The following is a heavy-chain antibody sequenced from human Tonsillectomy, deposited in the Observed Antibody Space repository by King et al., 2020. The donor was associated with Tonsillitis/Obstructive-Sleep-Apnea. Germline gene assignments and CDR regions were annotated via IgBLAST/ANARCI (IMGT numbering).Heavy chain of an antibody. V-gene: IGHV1-69*10. CDR1: GGTFSSYA. CDR2: IIPILDIA. J-gene: IGHJ6*02. CDR3: AREEDIVVVPAAMGYYGMDV. D-gene: IGHD2-2*01. Sequence: QLVQSGAEVKKPGSSVKVSCKASGGTFSSYAISWVRQAPGQGLEWMGGIIPILDIANYAQKFQGRVTITADKSTSTAYMELSSLRSEDTALYYCAREEDIVVVPAAMGYYGMDVWGRGTTVTVSS.